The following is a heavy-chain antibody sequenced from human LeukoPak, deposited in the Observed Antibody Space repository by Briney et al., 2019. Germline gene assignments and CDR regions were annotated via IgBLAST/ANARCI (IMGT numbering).Heavy chain of an antibody. CDR3: ARPAVAGLRAGGYDY. V-gene: IGHV3-74*01. CDR1: GFTFSNYN. D-gene: IGHD6-19*01. CDR2: ISSDGSII. Sequence: GGSLRLSCAASGFTFSNYNMNWVRQAPGKGLVWVSRISSDGSIINYADSVKGRFTISRDNAKNTLYLQMNSLRVEDTAVYYCARPAVAGLRAGGYDYWGQGTLVTVSS. J-gene: IGHJ4*02.